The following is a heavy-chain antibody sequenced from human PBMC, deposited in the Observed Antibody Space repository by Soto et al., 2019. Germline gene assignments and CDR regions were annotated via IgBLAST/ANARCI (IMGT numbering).Heavy chain of an antibody. CDR1: GFTFSDFY. D-gene: IGHD2-21*01. Sequence: QIQVVESGGGLVKPGGALRLSCEASGFTFSDFYMSWIRQAPGKGLEWLSYISPKSNYRENAEAVKGRHTISRDNAKNSLTLQMISLSVENTAVYYCVRGGGGGQFASWGQGALVAVSS. J-gene: IGHJ4*02. V-gene: IGHV3-11*06. CDR2: ISPKSNYR. CDR3: VRGGGGGQFAS.